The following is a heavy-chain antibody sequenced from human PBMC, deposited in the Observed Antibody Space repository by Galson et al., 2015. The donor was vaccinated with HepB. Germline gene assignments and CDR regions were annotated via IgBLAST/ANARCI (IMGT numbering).Heavy chain of an antibody. Sequence: SVKVSCKASGSSSTSYSIHWVRQAPGQGLEWMGVINPSGGSTTYAQKLKGRVSMTRETSTSTVYMELSRLRSEDTAVYYCVKTGGYWGQGTLVTVSS. V-gene: IGHV1-46*04. CDR1: GSSSTSYS. D-gene: IGHD3-16*01. CDR3: VKTGGY. J-gene: IGHJ4*02. CDR2: INPSGGST.